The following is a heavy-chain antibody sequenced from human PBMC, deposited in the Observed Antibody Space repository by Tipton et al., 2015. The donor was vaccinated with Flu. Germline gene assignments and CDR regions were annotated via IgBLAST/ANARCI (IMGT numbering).Heavy chain of an antibody. V-gene: IGHV4-34*01. D-gene: IGHD5-24*01. CDR3: ARGGGRWLQLTS. CDR2: INHSGST. J-gene: IGHJ5*02. CDR1: GESFSGYY. Sequence: TLSLTCAVYGESFSGYYWSWIRQPPGKGLEWIGEINHSGSTNYNPSLKSRVTISVDTSKNQFSLKLSSVTAADTAVYYCARGGGRWLQLTSWGQGTLVTVSS.